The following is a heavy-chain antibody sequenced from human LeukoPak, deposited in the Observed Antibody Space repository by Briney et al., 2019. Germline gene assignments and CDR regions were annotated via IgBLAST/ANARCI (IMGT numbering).Heavy chain of an antibody. Sequence: PSETLSLTCTVSGGSISSGSYYWSWIRQPAGKGLEWIGRIYTSGSTNYNPSLKSRVTISVDTSKNQFSLKLSSVTAADTAVYYCARASGGVVVAATLDYWGQGTLVTASS. D-gene: IGHD2-15*01. CDR1: GGSISSGSYY. CDR2: IYTSGST. CDR3: ARASGGVVVAATLDY. V-gene: IGHV4-61*02. J-gene: IGHJ4*02.